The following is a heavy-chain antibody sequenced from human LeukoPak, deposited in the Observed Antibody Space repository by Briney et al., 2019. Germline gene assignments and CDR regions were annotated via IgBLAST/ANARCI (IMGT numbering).Heavy chain of an antibody. CDR3: AKDLDIVVVVAATGFDY. CDR2: PSFDGSNK. Sequence: GTSLRLSCAASGFTFNSYGMHWVRQAPGKGLEWLTFPSFDGSNKHYADSVKGRFTISRDNSKNTLYLQMNSLRAEDAAVYYYAKDLDIVVVVAATGFDYWGQGTLVTVSS. CDR1: GFTFNSYG. J-gene: IGHJ4*02. D-gene: IGHD2-15*01. V-gene: IGHV3-30*18.